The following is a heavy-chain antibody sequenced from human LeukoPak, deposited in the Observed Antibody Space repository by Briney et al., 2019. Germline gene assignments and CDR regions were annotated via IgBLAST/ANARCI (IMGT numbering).Heavy chain of an antibody. J-gene: IGHJ4*02. D-gene: IGHD5-18*01. CDR2: ISNDGSKK. CDR3: AKDRYSYAFGYSDS. V-gene: IGHV3-30*18. CDR1: GFTFSSYG. Sequence: GGSLRLSCAASGFTFSSYGMHWVRQAPGKGLDWVAVISNDGSKKYYANSVKGRFTISRDNSKNTLSLHVSSLRTEDTAVYYCAKDRYSYAFGYSDSWGQGTLVTVSS.